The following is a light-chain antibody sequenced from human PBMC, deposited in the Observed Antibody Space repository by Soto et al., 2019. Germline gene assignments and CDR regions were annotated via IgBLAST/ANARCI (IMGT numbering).Light chain of an antibody. CDR1: QSISGT. CDR3: QQYNNWPWT. Sequence: EIVTTQSPATLSVSAGGRATLSCRASQSISGTLAWYQQKPGQAPRLLIHGASTRAPGFPARFSGSGSGTDFTLTISSLQSEDFAVYYCQQYNNWPWTFGQGTKVDIK. J-gene: IGKJ1*01. V-gene: IGKV3-15*01. CDR2: GAS.